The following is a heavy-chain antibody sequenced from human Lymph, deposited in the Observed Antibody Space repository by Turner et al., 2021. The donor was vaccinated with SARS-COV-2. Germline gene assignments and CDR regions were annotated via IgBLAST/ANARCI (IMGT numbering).Heavy chain of an antibody. CDR2: IKQDGSEK. CDR1: GFTFSSYW. V-gene: IGHV3-7*03. CDR3: AREDTVMVYDY. J-gene: IGHJ4*02. D-gene: IGHD5-18*01. Sequence: ELQLLESGGGLVQPGEALRLSCATSGFTFSSYWMSWVRQAAGKGLEWVANIKQDGSEKYYVDSVKGRFTISRDNAKNSLYLQMNSLRAEDTAVYYCAREDTVMVYDYWGQGTLVTVSS.